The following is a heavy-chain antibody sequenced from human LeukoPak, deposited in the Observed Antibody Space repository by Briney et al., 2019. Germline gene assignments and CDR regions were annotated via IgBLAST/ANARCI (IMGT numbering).Heavy chain of an antibody. Sequence: SETLSLTCTVSGGSISSYYWSWIRQPAGKGLEWIGRIYTSGSTNYNPSLKSRVTTSVETSKNQLSLKIISVTAAYTAVYYCARVSYFDSSGYYLPDLYYFDYRGQRTLVSVSS. CDR1: GGSISSYY. CDR2: IYTSGST. CDR3: ARVSYFDSSGYYLPDLYYFDY. V-gene: IGHV4-4*07. J-gene: IGHJ4*02. D-gene: IGHD3-22*01.